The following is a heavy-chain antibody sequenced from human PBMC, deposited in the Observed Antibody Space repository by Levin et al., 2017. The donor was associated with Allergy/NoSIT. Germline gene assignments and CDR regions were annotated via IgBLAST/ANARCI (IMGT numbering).Heavy chain of an antibody. CDR1: GFDFSDYT. CDR2: ISSRSGYI. V-gene: IGHV3-21*01. J-gene: IGHJ4*02. CDR3: AKDGGELIPAAVDS. D-gene: IGHD2-2*01. Sequence: GESLKISCVASGFDFSDYTMHWVRQTPGKGLDWVSSISSRSGYIYYADSVKGRFTISRDNPKKSLFLQMNGLKVEDTAVYYCAKDGGELIPAAVDSWGRGTPVTVSS.